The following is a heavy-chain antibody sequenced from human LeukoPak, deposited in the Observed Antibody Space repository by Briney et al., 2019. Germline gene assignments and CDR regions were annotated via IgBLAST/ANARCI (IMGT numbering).Heavy chain of an antibody. V-gene: IGHV3-7*01. J-gene: IGHJ4*02. CDR3: ARAADPLFDY. CDR2: IMQVGGEK. CDR1: GFSFSSYW. Sequence: GGSLRLSCAASGFSFSSYWMSWVRQAPGKGLEWVANIMQVGGEKYYVDSVKGRFTISRDNAENSLYLQMDSLRAEDTAVYYCARAADPLFDYWGQGTLVTVSS. D-gene: IGHD6-13*01.